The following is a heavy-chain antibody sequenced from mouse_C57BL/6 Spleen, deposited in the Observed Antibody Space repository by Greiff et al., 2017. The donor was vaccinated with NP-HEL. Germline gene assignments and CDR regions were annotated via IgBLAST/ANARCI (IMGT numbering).Heavy chain of an antibody. CDR3: ARGDYDGSASFAY. J-gene: IGHJ3*01. CDR2: IYPGDGDT. V-gene: IGHV1-82*01. CDR1: GYAFSSSW. D-gene: IGHD1-1*01. Sequence: VQLQQSGPELVKPGASVKISCKASGYAFSSSWMNWVKQRPGKGLEWIGRIYPGDGDTNYNGKFKGKATLTADKSSSTAYMQLSSLTSEDSAVYFCARGDYDGSASFAYWGQGTLVTVSA.